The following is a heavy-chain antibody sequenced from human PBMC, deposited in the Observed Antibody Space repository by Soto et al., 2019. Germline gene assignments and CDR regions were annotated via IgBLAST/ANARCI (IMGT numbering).Heavy chain of an antibody. CDR1: GGTFSSYT. V-gene: IGHV1-69*02. CDR2: IIPNLGIA. J-gene: IGHJ4*02. CDR3: ARGRGGRGDY. D-gene: IGHD2-15*01. Sequence: QVQLVQSGAEVKKPGSSVKVSCKASGGTFSSYTINWVRQAPGQGLEWMGMIIPNLGIANYAQKFQDRVTITADKSTSTAYMELSSLRSEDTAVYYCARGRGGRGDYWGQGTLVTVSS.